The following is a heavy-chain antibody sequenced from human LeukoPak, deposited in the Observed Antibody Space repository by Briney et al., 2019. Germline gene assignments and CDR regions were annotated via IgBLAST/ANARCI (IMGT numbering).Heavy chain of an antibody. CDR3: ARAWVYYDSSGYYPRYFDY. V-gene: IGHV3-7*03. J-gene: IGHJ4*02. Sequence: GGSLRLSCAASGFTFSSYSMNWVRQAPGKGLEWVANIKQDGSEKHYVDSVKGRFTISRDNAKNSLYLQMNSLRAEDTAVYYCARAWVYYDSSGYYPRYFDYWGQGTLVTVSS. CDR1: GFTFSSYS. D-gene: IGHD3-22*01. CDR2: IKQDGSEK.